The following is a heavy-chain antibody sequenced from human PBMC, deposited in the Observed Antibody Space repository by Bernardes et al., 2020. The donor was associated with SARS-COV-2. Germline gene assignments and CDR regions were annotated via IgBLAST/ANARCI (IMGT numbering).Heavy chain of an antibody. Sequence: SETLSLTCTVSGGSISSYYWSWIRQPPGKGLEWIGYIYYSGSTNYNPSLKSRVTISVDTSKNQFSLKLSSVTAADTAVYYCASTTWYSSSWYPPSPTYQYYFDYWGQGTLVTVSS. V-gene: IGHV4-59*08. CDR1: GGSISSYY. CDR2: IYYSGST. D-gene: IGHD6-13*01. CDR3: ASTTWYSSSWYPPSPTYQYYFDY. J-gene: IGHJ4*02.